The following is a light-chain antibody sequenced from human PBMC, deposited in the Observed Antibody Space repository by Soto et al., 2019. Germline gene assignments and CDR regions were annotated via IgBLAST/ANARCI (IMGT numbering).Light chain of an antibody. V-gene: IGKV1-33*01. CDR2: DAS. J-gene: IGKJ5*01. Sequence: DIRMTQPPSSLSASVGDRVTIPCQASQDIATNLNWYQQKPGKAPTLLIYDASGLATGVPSRFRGSGCGTDLTITINSLHPEDIATYYCQQYENVPITFGQGTRLEIK. CDR3: QQYENVPIT. CDR1: QDIATN.